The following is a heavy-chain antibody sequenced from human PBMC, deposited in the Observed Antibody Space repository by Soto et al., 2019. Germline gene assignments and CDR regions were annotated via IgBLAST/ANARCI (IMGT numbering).Heavy chain of an antibody. CDR1: GYTFTSYG. D-gene: IGHD6-13*01. Sequence: ASVKVSCKASGYTFTSYGISWVRQAPGQGLEWMGWISAYNGNTNYAQKLQGRVTMTTDTSTSTAYMELRSLRSDDTAVYYCATGYRRGWSLDWFDTWGQGTLVTVSS. CDR2: ISAYNGNT. CDR3: ATGYRRGWSLDWFDT. V-gene: IGHV1-18*04. J-gene: IGHJ5*02.